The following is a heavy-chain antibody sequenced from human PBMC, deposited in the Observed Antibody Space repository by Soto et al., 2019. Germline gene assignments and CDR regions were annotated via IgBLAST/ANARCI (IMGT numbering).Heavy chain of an antibody. D-gene: IGHD3-9*01. Sequence: EVQLLESGGGLVLPGGSLRLSCAGSGFTPTTTPLSWVRQRPGKGLEWVTTISGTASRTYYVDSVKGRFLISRDNSKNTVTLQMNNLTVDDTAVYYCATSFRYFDNWGQGTRVTVSS. CDR2: ISGTASRT. CDR3: ATSFRYFDN. V-gene: IGHV3-23*01. CDR1: GFTPTTTP. J-gene: IGHJ4*02.